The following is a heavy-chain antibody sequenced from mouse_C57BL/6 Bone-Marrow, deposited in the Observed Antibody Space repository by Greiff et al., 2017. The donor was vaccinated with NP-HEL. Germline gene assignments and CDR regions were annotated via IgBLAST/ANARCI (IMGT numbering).Heavy chain of an antibody. V-gene: IGHV1-81*01. CDR3: ARSRGLCGGYFDV. Sequence: VQLQQSGAELARPGASVKLSCKASGYTFTSYGISWVKQRTGQGLEWIGEIYPRSGNTYYNEKFKGKATLTADKSSSTAYMELRSLTSEDSAVYFCARSRGLCGGYFDVWGTGTTVTVSS. D-gene: IGHD3-1*01. CDR2: IYPRSGNT. CDR1: GYTFTSYG. J-gene: IGHJ1*03.